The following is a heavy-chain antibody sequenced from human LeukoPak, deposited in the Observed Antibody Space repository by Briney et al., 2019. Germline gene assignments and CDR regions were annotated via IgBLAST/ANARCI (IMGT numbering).Heavy chain of an antibody. CDR1: GFTFSSYA. CDR3: ARPIEGDGYNYGEYFQH. Sequence: PGGSLRLSYAASGFTFSSYAMHWVRQAPGKGLEWVAVISYDGSNKYYADSVKGRFTISRDNSKNTLYLQMNSLRAEDTAVYYCARPIEGDGYNYGEYFQHWGQGTLVTVSS. V-gene: IGHV3-30-3*01. D-gene: IGHD5-24*01. CDR2: ISYDGSNK. J-gene: IGHJ1*01.